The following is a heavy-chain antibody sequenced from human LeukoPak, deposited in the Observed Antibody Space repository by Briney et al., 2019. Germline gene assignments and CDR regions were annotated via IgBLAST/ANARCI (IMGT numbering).Heavy chain of an antibody. Sequence: TSETLSLTCTVSGGSISSGDYYWSWIRPPPGKGLEWVGYIYYSGSTYYNPSLKSRVTISVDTSKNQFSLKLSSVTAADTAVYYCARVGYDSSGYYHDAFDIWGQGTMVTVSS. V-gene: IGHV4-30-4*08. D-gene: IGHD3-22*01. CDR3: ARVGYDSSGYYHDAFDI. CDR2: IYYSGST. J-gene: IGHJ3*02. CDR1: GGSISSGDYY.